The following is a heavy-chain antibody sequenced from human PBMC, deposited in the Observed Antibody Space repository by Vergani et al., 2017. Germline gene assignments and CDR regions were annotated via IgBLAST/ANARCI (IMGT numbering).Heavy chain of an antibody. CDR3: ARSLIAAAGTVGRHARRHNWFDP. CDR2: INTNTGNP. J-gene: IGHJ5*02. CDR1: GGTFSSYA. Sequence: QVQLVQSGAEVKKPGSSVKVSCKASGGTFSSYAMNWVRQAPGQGLEWMGWINTNTGNPTYAQGFTGRFVFSLDTSVSTAYLQISSLKAEDTAVYYCARSLIAAAGTVGRHARRHNWFDPWGQGTLVTVSS. D-gene: IGHD6-13*01. V-gene: IGHV7-4-1*02.